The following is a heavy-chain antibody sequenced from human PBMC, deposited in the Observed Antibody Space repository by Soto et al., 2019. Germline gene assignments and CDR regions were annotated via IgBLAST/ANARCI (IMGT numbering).Heavy chain of an antibody. D-gene: IGHD6-13*01. Sequence: SGRALRLSCAASGFTFRRYDIYWVRPVTGEGLEWVSAIDIAGGTYYADSVEGRFTISRENAKNSLFLQMNSLRAGDTAVYYCTREAVAAGGTPAFDVCGPGTVVTVS. V-gene: IGHV3-13*01. CDR3: TREAVAAGGTPAFDV. CDR1: GFTFRRYD. J-gene: IGHJ3*01. CDR2: IDIAGGT.